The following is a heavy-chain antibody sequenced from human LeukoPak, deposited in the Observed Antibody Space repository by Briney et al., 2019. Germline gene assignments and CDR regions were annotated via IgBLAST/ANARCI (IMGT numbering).Heavy chain of an antibody. D-gene: IGHD3-22*01. J-gene: IGHJ3*01. CDR1: GFTFSSYS. CDR2: NSSSGKYV. V-gene: IGHV3-21*01. Sequence: GGSLRLSCAASGFTFSSYSMNWVRQAPGKGLEWVSSNSSSGKYVYYADSVRGRFTISRDNDKNSLYLQMNSLRGEDAAVYYCAREIAADYYDTSGYSPEAFDVWGQGTMVTVSA. CDR3: AREIAADYYDTSGYSPEAFDV.